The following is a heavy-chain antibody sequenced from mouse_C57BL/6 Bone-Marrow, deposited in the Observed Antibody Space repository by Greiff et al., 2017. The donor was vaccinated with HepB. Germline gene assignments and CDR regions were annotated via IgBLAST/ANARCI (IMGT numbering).Heavy chain of an antibody. V-gene: IGHV7-3*01. CDR1: GFTFTDYY. J-gene: IGHJ1*03. D-gene: IGHD1-1*02. CDR2: IRNKANGYTT. Sequence: EVKVVESGGGLVQPGGSLSLSCAASGFTFTDYYMSWVRQPPGKALEWLGFIRNKANGYTTEYSASVKGRFTISRDNSQSILYLQMNALRAEDSATYYCASSYGYWYFDVWGTGTTVTVSS. CDR3: ASSYGYWYFDV.